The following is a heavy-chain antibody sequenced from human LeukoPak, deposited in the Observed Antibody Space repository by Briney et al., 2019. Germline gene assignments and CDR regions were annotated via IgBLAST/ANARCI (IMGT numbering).Heavy chain of an antibody. V-gene: IGHV3-53*01. Sequence: GGSLRLSCAASGFTVSSNYMSWVRQAPGKGLEWVSVIHSGGSTYYADSVKGRFTISRDNSKNTLYLQMNSLRAEDTAVYYCASERLQRASLVSGDAFDIWGQGTMVTVSS. J-gene: IGHJ3*02. CDR3: ASERLQRASLVSGDAFDI. CDR2: IHSGGST. CDR1: GFTVSSNY. D-gene: IGHD5-24*01.